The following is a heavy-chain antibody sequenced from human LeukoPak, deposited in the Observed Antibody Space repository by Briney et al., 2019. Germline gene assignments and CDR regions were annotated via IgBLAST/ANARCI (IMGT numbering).Heavy chain of an antibody. J-gene: IGHJ4*02. CDR1: GFTFDDYA. CDR3: ARALGDEAY. D-gene: IGHD3-16*01. Sequence: VRSLRLSCAASGFTFDDYAMHWVRQAPGKGLEWVSGISWNSGSIVYADSVRGRFTISRDNAKNSLYLQMNSLRAEDTAVYYCARALGDEAYWGQGTLVTVSS. V-gene: IGHV3-9*01. CDR2: ISWNSGSI.